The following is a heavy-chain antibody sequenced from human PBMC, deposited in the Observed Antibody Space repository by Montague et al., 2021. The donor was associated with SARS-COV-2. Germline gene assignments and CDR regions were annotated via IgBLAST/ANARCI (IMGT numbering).Heavy chain of an antibody. CDR3: ARDRPRSYYYDSGTYTWGGYGMDV. J-gene: IGHJ6*02. CDR1: GDSISTDNW. D-gene: IGHD3-10*01. CDR2: IYHTGST. Sequence: SETLSLTCVVSGDSISTDNWWTWVRLPPGKGLEWVGEIYHTGSTKYKPSLKGRVTMSVDTSKNQFSLKLSSVTAADTAVYYCARDRPRSYYYDSGTYTWGGYGMDVWGQGTAVTVSS. V-gene: IGHV4-4*02.